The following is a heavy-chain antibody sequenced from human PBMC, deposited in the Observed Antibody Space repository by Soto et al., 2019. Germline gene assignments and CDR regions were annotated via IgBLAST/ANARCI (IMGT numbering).Heavy chain of an antibody. V-gene: IGHV3-7*01. J-gene: IGHJ4*02. Sequence: GGSLRLSCAASGFTFSTYWMSWVRQAPGKGLEWVATIRQDGSEKHCVDSVKGRFTISRDNAKNSLYLQMTSLRAEDSAMYYCARDHLWAFDNWGQGTLVTVSS. CDR1: GFTFSTYW. D-gene: IGHD1-26*01. CDR2: IRQDGSEK. CDR3: ARDHLWAFDN.